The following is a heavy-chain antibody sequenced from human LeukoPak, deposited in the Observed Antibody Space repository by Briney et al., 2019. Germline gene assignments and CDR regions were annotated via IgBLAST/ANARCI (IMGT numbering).Heavy chain of an antibody. CDR1: GFTFSSYG. D-gene: IGHD5-18*01. Sequence: GRSLRLSCAASGFTFSSYGMHWVRQAPGKGLEWVAVIWYDGSNKYYADSVKGRFTISRDNSKNTLYLQMNSLRAEDTAVYYCAKGDTAMVFWGQGTLVTVSS. V-gene: IGHV3-33*06. CDR2: IWYDGSNK. CDR3: AKGDTAMVF. J-gene: IGHJ4*02.